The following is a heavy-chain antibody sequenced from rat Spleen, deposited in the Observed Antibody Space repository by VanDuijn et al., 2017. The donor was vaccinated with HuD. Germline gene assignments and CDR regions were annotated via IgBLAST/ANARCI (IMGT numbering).Heavy chain of an antibody. CDR1: GFTFSDYA. D-gene: IGHD1-9*01. V-gene: IGHV5S13*01. CDR3: SRTMGITYDYFHY. J-gene: IGHJ2*01. Sequence: EVQLVESGGGLVQPGRSLKLSCAASGFTFSDYAMAWVRQAPAKGLEWVATISTGGGDTYYRDSVRGRFTISRDNAKNTLYLQMDSLRSEDTATYYCSRTMGITYDYFHYWGQGVMVTVSS. CDR2: ISTGGGDT.